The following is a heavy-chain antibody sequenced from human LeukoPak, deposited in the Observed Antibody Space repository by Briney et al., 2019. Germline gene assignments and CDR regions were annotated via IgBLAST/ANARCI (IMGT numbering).Heavy chain of an antibody. CDR2: IYYSGST. CDR3: AREYYDILTGWGNHDAFDI. D-gene: IGHD3-9*01. J-gene: IGHJ3*02. CDR1: GGSISSYY. V-gene: IGHV4-59*01. Sequence: SETLSLTCTVSGGSISSYYWSWIRQPPGKGLEWIGYIYYSGSTNYNPSLKSRVTISVDTSKNQFSLKLSSVTAADTAVYYCAREYYDILTGWGNHDAFDIWGQGTMVTVSS.